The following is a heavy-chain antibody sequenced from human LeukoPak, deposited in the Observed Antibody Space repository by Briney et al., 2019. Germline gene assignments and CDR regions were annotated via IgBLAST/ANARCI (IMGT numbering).Heavy chain of an antibody. J-gene: IGHJ5*01. V-gene: IGHV3-15*01. CDR1: GFTFSSAW. CDR2: IKSKTDGGTT. D-gene: IGHD6-13*01. Sequence: PGGSLRLSCAASGFTFSSAWMSWVRQAPGKGLEWVGRIKSKTDGGTTDYAAPVKVRFTISRDDPKTTLYLQMSSLKIEDTAVYYCTTDRSRTERPLFASWGQGSLVTVSS. CDR3: TTDRSRTERPLFAS.